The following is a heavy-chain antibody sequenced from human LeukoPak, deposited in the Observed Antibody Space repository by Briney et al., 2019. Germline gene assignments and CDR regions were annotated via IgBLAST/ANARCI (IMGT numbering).Heavy chain of an antibody. J-gene: IGHJ3*02. CDR1: GFTVSSNY. V-gene: IGHV3-33*08. CDR3: ARDPLDSSGYYYDAFDI. D-gene: IGHD3-22*01. CDR2: IWYDGSNK. Sequence: PGGSLRLSCAASGFTVSSNYMNWVRQAPGKGLEWVAVIWYDGSNKYYADSVKGRFTISRDNSKNTLYLQMNSLRAEDTAVYYCARDPLDSSGYYYDAFDIWGQGTMVTVSS.